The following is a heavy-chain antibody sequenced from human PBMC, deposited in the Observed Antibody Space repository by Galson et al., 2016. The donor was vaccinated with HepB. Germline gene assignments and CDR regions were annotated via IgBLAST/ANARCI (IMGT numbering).Heavy chain of an antibody. Sequence: SLRLSCAVSGFTFSRYGMYWVRQAPAKGLEWVALISYDGSNKYYADSVKGRFTISRDNSKNTLYLQMNSLRAEDTAVYYCAKEGCYYDSSDCGFDYWGQGTLVTVSS. J-gene: IGHJ4*02. CDR2: ISYDGSNK. V-gene: IGHV3-30*18. CDR1: GFTFSRYG. CDR3: AKEGCYYDSSDCGFDY. D-gene: IGHD3-22*01.